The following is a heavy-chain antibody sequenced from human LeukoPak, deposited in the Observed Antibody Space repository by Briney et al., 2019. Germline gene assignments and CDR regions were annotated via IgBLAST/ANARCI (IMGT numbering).Heavy chain of an antibody. V-gene: IGHV3-48*03. D-gene: IGHD4-11*01. CDR1: GFTFSSYE. CDR2: ISSSGSTI. CDR3: ARFHDYSNYGRYYYYGMDV. Sequence: PGGSLRLSCAASGFTFSSYEMNWVRQAPGKGLEWVSYISSSGSTIYYADSVKGRFTISRDNAKNSLYLQMNSLRAEDTAVYYCARFHDYSNYGRYYYYGMDVWGQETTVTVSS. J-gene: IGHJ6*02.